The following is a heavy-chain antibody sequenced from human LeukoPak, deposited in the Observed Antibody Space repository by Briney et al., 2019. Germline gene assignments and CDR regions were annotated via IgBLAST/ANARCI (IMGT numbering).Heavy chain of an antibody. CDR3: ANTIYDILTGYPYYYYGMDV. J-gene: IGHJ6*04. Sequence: SVKVSCKASGGTFSSYAISWVRQAPGQGLEWMGGIIPIFGTANYAQKFQGRVTITADKSTSTAYMELSSLRSEDTAVYYCANTIYDILTGYPYYYYGMDVWGKGTTVTVYS. CDR2: IIPIFGTA. V-gene: IGHV1-69*06. D-gene: IGHD3-9*01. CDR1: GGTFSSYA.